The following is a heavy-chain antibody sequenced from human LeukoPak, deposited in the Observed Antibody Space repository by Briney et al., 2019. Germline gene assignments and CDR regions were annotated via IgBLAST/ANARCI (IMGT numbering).Heavy chain of an antibody. Sequence: GGSLRLSCAASGFTFSNCGMSWVRQAPGKGLEWVSVVSDSGSYAYYADSVKGRFTISRDNSKNTLYLQMNSLRAEDTAVYYCAPDLRGSAWSLDYWGQGTLVTVSS. CDR3: APDLRGSAWSLDY. J-gene: IGHJ4*02. CDR1: GFTFSNCG. D-gene: IGHD6-19*01. CDR2: VSDSGSYA. V-gene: IGHV3-23*01.